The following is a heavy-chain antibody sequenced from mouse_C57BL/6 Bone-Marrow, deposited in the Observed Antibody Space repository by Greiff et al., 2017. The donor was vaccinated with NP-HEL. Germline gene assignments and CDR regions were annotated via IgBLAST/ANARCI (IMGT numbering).Heavy chain of an antibody. J-gene: IGHJ1*03. V-gene: IGHV5-9*01. CDR1: GFTFSSYT. D-gene: IGHD1-1*01. CDR2: ISGGGGNT. CDR3: ARPLLLRPHWYCDV. Sequence: EVMLVESGGGLVKPGGSLKLSCAASGFTFSSYTMSWVRQTPEKRLEWVATISGGGGNTYYPDSVKGRFTISRDNAKNTLYLQMSSLRSEDTALYYCARPLLLRPHWYCDVWGTGTTVTVSS.